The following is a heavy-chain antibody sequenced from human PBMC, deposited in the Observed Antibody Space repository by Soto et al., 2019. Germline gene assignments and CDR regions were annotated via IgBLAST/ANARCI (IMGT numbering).Heavy chain of an antibody. CDR1: GWSFSGYY. Sequence: SETLSLTCAFYGWSFSGYYWSWIRQPPGKGLEWIGEINHSGTTNYNPSLKSRVTISVDTSKNQFSLKLSSVTAADTAVYYCARVGVRDGDYGVSRFDPWGQGTLVTVSS. CDR3: ARVGVRDGDYGVSRFDP. D-gene: IGHD4-17*01. V-gene: IGHV4-34*01. CDR2: INHSGTT. J-gene: IGHJ5*02.